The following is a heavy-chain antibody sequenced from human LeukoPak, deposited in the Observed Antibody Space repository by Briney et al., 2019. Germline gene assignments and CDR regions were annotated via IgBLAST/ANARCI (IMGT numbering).Heavy chain of an antibody. CDR3: AKIRGSRQYAHFDY. D-gene: IGHD2-15*01. Sequence: GGSLRLSCAASGFPFSSYAMSWVRQAPGKGLEWVSAISGSGGSTYYVDSVKGRFTISRDNSKNTLYLQMNSLRAEDTAVYYCAKIRGSRQYAHFDYWGQGTLVTVSS. J-gene: IGHJ4*02. V-gene: IGHV3-23*01. CDR2: ISGSGGST. CDR1: GFPFSSYA.